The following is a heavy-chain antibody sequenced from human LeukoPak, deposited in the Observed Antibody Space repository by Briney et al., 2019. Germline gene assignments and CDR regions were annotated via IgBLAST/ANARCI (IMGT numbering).Heavy chain of an antibody. CDR3: VSFYETY. V-gene: IGHV3-74*01. CDR2: INSDGSWT. J-gene: IGHJ4*02. Sequence: GGSLRLSCAASGNYWMHWVRQAPGKGLVWVSHINSDGSWTSYADSVKGRFTISKDNAKTTVYLQMNNLRAEDTAVYYCVSFYETYWGRGTLVTVSS. D-gene: IGHD2-2*01. CDR1: GNYW.